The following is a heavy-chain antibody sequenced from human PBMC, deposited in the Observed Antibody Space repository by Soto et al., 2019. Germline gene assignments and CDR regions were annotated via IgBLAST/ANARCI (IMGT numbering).Heavy chain of an antibody. J-gene: IGHJ6*04. V-gene: IGHV4-34*01. Sequence: SETLSLTCAVCGESFSSYYCTCIRHPPGKGLEWIGESNHSGNTNYNPSLERRVTKSVDTSRNQISLELTSVTAADTAVYYCARDLGVRGVIIGPYYYYGMDAWGKGTTVT. CDR3: ARDLGVRGVIIGPYYYYGMDA. CDR2: SNHSGNT. D-gene: IGHD3-10*01. CDR1: GESFSSYY.